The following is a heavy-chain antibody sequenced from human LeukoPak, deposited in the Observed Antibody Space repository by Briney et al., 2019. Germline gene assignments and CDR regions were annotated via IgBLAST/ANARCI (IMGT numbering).Heavy chain of an antibody. CDR3: AREESGGYFDY. V-gene: IGHV1-46*01. CDR2: INPTGTGT. J-gene: IGHJ4*02. D-gene: IGHD2-8*02. CDR1: GYTFTNYY. Sequence: ASVKVSCEASGYTFTNYYMHWVRQAPGQGLEWVGLINPTGTGTNYAQKFRGRVTLTRDTSTTTVYMELSSLRSEDTAVYYCAREESGGYFDYWGQGTPVTVSS.